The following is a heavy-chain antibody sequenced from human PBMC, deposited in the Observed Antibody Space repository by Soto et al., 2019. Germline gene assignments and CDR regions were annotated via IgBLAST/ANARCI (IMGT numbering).Heavy chain of an antibody. CDR2: IWYDGSNK. Sequence: GGSLRLSCAASGFTFSSYGMHWVRQAPGKGLEWVAVIWYDGSNKYYADSVKGRFTISRDNSKNTLYLQMNSLRAEDTAVYYCARGYGHVVVVAALDYWGQGTLVTVSS. J-gene: IGHJ4*02. V-gene: IGHV3-33*01. D-gene: IGHD2-15*01. CDR3: ARGYGHVVVVAALDY. CDR1: GFTFSSYG.